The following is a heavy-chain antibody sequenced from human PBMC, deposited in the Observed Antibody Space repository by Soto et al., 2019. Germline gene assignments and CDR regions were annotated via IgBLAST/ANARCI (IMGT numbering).Heavy chain of an antibody. CDR3: AKGTVVVITLLDY. J-gene: IGHJ4*02. Sequence: EVQLLESGGGLVQPGGSLRLSCAASGFTFSSYAMSWVRQAPGKGLEWVSAIGGSGGSTYYADSVKGRFTISRDNSKNTLYLQMNSLRAEDTAVYYCAKGTVVVITLLDYWGQGTLVTVSS. D-gene: IGHD3-22*01. CDR2: IGGSGGST. CDR1: GFTFSSYA. V-gene: IGHV3-23*01.